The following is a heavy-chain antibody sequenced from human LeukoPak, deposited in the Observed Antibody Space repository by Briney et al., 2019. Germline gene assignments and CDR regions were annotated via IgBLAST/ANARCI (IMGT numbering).Heavy chain of an antibody. V-gene: IGHV1-69*13. Sequence: GASVKVSCKASGYTFTSYYMHWVRQAPGQGLEWMGGIIPIFGTANYAQKFQGRVTITADESTSTAYMELSSLRSEDTAVYYCATGEMATMPFDYWGQGTLVTVSS. CDR2: IIPIFGTA. D-gene: IGHD5-24*01. J-gene: IGHJ4*02. CDR3: ATGEMATMPFDY. CDR1: GYTFTSYY.